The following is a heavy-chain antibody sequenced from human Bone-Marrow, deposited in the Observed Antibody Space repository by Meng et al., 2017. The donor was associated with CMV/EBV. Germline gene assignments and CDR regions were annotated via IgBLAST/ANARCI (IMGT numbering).Heavy chain of an antibody. J-gene: IGHJ6*02. V-gene: IGHV3-30*04. CDR2: ISYDGSNK. D-gene: IGHD3-3*01. CDR1: GSTFSSYA. Sequence: SLMISCAASGSTFSSYAMHWVRQAPGKGLEWVAVISYDGSNKYYADSVKGRFTISRDNSKNTLYLQMNSLRAEDTAVYYCARQGRGEFWSGYYPDYYYYYGMDVWGQGTTVTVSS. CDR3: ARQGRGEFWSGYYPDYYYYYGMDV.